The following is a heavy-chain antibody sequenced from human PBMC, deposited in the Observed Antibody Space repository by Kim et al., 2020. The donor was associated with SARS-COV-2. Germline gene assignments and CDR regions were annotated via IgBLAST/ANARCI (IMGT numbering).Heavy chain of an antibody. J-gene: IGHJ4*02. D-gene: IGHD3-9*01. V-gene: IGHV4-39*01. CDR3: AILGSEGDRYSAGLFYDYLDY. CDR1: GGSISSSSYY. Sequence: SETLSLTCTVSGGSISSSSYYWGWIRQPPGKGLEWIGSIYYSGNTYYNPSLKRRVTISVDTSKNQFSLKLSSVTAADTAVYYCAILGSEGDRYSAGLFYDYLDYWGQGTLVTVSS. CDR2: IYYSGNT.